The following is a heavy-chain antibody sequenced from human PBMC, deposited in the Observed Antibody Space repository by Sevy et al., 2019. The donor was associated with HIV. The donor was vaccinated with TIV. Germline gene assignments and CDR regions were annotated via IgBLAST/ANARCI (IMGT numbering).Heavy chain of an antibody. CDR3: ARTIDYGASRDAFDI. CDR1: GGSISSSSYY. Sequence: SETLSLTCTVSGGSISSSSYYWGWIRQPPGKGLEWIGSIYYSGSTYYNPSLRSRVTISVDTSKNQFSLKQSSVTAADTAVYYCARTIDYGASRDAFDIWGQGTMVTVSS. CDR2: IYYSGST. D-gene: IGHD4-17*01. J-gene: IGHJ3*02. V-gene: IGHV4-39*01.